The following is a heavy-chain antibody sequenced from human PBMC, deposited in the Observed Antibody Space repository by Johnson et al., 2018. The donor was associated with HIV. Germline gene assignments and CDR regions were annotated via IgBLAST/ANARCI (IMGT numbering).Heavy chain of an antibody. V-gene: IGHV3-13*01. J-gene: IGHJ3*01. CDR3: ARDWDYYDSSGYYYANMVDAFDV. CDR1: GFTVSSNY. Sequence: VQLVESGGGLIQPGGSLRLSCAASGFTVSSNYMSWVRQATGKGLEWVSAIGTAGDTYYPGSVKGRFTISRDNAKNSLYLQMNSLRAEDTALYYCARDWDYYDSSGYYYANMVDAFDVWGQGTVVTVSS. D-gene: IGHD3-22*01. CDR2: IGTAGDT.